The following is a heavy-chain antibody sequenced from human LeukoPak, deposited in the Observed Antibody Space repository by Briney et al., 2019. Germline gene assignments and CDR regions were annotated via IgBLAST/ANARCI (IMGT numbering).Heavy chain of an antibody. CDR2: ISGSGGST. CDR3: AKTGVGATHGLDAFDI. Sequence: GGSLRLXCAASGFTFSSYAMSWVRQAPGKGLEWVSAISGSGGSTYYADSVKGRFTISRDNSKNTLYLQMNSLRAEDTAVYYCAKTGVGATHGLDAFDIWGQGTMVTVSS. D-gene: IGHD1-26*01. V-gene: IGHV3-23*01. J-gene: IGHJ3*02. CDR1: GFTFSSYA.